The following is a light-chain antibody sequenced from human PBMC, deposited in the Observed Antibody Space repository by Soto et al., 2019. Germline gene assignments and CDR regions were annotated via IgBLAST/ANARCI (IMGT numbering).Light chain of an antibody. Sequence: EIVMTQSPATLSVSPGERATLSCRASQSVNIYLAWYQQKPGQAPRLLIFGASSRATGIPARFSGSGSGTDFTLNISRLEPEDFVVYYCQQYGSSPITFGQGTRLEIK. CDR2: GAS. V-gene: IGKV3-20*01. CDR3: QQYGSSPIT. J-gene: IGKJ5*01. CDR1: QSVNIY.